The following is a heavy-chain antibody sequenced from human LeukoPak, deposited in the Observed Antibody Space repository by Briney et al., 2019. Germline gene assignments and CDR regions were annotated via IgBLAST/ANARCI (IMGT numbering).Heavy chain of an antibody. CDR1: GFILRNYW. CDR2: INYDGSEK. D-gene: IGHD3-10*01. Sequence: GGSLRLSCAGSGFILRNYWMSWVRQAPGKGLEWVANINYDGSEKYYVDSVKGRFTISRDDAKNSLYLQMNGLRDADSAKYYCATNVGYRSGNGGGDWGQGTVVSVS. V-gene: IGHV3-7*01. CDR3: ATNVGYRSGNGGGD. J-gene: IGHJ4*02.